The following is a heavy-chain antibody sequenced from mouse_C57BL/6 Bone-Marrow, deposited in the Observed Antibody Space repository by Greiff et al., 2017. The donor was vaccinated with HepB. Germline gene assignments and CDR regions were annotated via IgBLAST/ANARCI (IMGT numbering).Heavy chain of an antibody. D-gene: IGHD1-1*01. V-gene: IGHV1-18*01. CDR1: GYTFTDYN. J-gene: IGHJ2*01. Sequence: EVQLVESGPELVKPGASVKIPCKASGYTFTDYNMDWVKQSHGKSLEWIGDINPNNGGTINNQKFKGKATLTVDKSSSTAYMELRSLTSEDTAVYYCARGTVVATSRYFDYWGQGTTLTVSS. CDR2: INPNNGGT. CDR3: ARGTVVATSRYFDY.